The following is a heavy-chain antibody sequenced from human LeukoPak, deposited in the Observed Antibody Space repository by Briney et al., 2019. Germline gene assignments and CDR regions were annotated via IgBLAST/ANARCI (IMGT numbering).Heavy chain of an antibody. CDR3: ARGGFFGSGSLFDS. J-gene: IGHJ4*02. V-gene: IGHV4-31*03. CDR1: GGSVSSGGSY. Sequence: SETLSLTCSVSGGSVSSGGSYWSWIRQLPGKGLEWIGYIYYSGYTFYSPSLKSRVFISLDTSKNLFSLNFSSVTAADTAVYYCARGGFFGSGSLFDSWGQGTLVTVSS. D-gene: IGHD3-10*01. CDR2: IYYSGYT.